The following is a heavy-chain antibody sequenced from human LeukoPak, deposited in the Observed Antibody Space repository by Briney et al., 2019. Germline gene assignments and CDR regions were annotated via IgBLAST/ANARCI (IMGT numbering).Heavy chain of an antibody. CDR2: INAGNGNT. CDR1: GYTFTSYA. J-gene: IGHJ5*02. D-gene: IGHD2-15*01. CDR3: ARSLTAGSVVVAAKWPNWFDP. V-gene: IGHV1-3*01. Sequence: ASVKVSCKASGYTFTSYAMHWVRQAPGQRLEWMGWINAGNGNTKYSQKFQGRVTITRDTSASTAYMELSSLRSDDTAVYYCARSLTAGSVVVAAKWPNWFDPWGQGTLVTVSS.